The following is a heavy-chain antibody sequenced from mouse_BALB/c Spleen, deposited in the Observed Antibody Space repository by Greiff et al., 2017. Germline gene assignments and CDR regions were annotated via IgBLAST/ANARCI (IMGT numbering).Heavy chain of an antibody. CDR1: GYTFTSYY. V-gene: IGHV1S56*01. CDR2: IYPGNVNT. CDR3: ARDSSGYAMDY. Sequence: QVQLQQSGPELVKPVASVRISCKASGYTFTSYYIHWVKQRPGQGLEWIGWIYPGNVNTKYNEKFKGKATLTADKSSSTAYMQLSSLTSEDSAVYFCARDSSGYAMDYWGQGTSVTVSS. D-gene: IGHD3-2*01. J-gene: IGHJ4*01.